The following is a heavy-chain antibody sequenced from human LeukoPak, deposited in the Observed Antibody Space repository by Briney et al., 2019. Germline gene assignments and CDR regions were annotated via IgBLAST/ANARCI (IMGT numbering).Heavy chain of an antibody. Sequence: HGESLKISCKGSGYSFTSYWIAWVRQVPGKGLEWMGIIYPSDSHTRYSPSFQGQVTISADKSINTAYLHWNSLKASDTAVYYCARHELGVSAISYYFDYWGQGTLVTVSS. D-gene: IGHD2-21*02. V-gene: IGHV5-51*01. CDR2: IYPSDSHT. CDR1: GYSFTSYW. J-gene: IGHJ4*02. CDR3: ARHELGVSAISYYFDY.